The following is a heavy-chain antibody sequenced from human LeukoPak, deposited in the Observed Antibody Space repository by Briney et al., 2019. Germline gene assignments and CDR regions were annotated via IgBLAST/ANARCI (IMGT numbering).Heavy chain of an antibody. Sequence: VQPGGSLRLSCVASGFIFSNFVMHWVRQAPGKGLEYVSAITSHGGSTYYANSVKGRFAVSRDNSKSTLFLQMGSLRAEDMAVYYCATFGERFSYWGQGTPVTVSS. CDR1: GFIFSNFV. J-gene: IGHJ4*02. CDR2: ITSHGGST. V-gene: IGHV3-64*01. D-gene: IGHD3-16*01. CDR3: ATFGERFSY.